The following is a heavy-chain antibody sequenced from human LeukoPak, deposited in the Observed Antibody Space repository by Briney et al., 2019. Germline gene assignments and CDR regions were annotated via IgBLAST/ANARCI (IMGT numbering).Heavy chain of an antibody. CDR3: ARRWYSSGWYNNYYMDV. V-gene: IGHV4-34*01. CDR2: IKHSRTT. Sequence: SETLSLTCTVSGGSINSYYWSWIRQSPGKGLEWIGEIKHSRTTNYNPSLKSRVRILIDTSKNQFSLELSSVTAADTAVYYCARRWYSSGWYNNYYMDVWGKGTTVTVSS. CDR1: GGSINSYY. J-gene: IGHJ6*03. D-gene: IGHD6-19*01.